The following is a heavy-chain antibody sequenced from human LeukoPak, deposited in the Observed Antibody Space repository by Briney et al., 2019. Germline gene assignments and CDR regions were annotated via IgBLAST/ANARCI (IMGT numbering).Heavy chain of an antibody. CDR3: ARDRAASWFDP. Sequence: ASVMVSCKTSGYTFTNYYLNWVRQAPGQGLEWMGWTHPNSGGTYYAQNFQGRVTMTRDTSISTAYMELSNLRSDDTAVYYCARDRAASWFDPWGQGTLITVSS. V-gene: IGHV1-2*02. CDR2: THPNSGGT. CDR1: GYTFTNYY. J-gene: IGHJ5*02. D-gene: IGHD6-13*01.